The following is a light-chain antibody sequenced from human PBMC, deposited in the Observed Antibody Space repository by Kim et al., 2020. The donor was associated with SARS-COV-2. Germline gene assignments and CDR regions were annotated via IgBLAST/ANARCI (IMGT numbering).Light chain of an antibody. Sequence: YASVGDRVTITCRASQSISSSLAWYQQKPGKAPNLLIYKASTLESGVPSRFSGSGSGTEFTLTISSLQPDDFATYYCQQYNSYLVTFGQGTKLEI. J-gene: IGKJ2*01. CDR3: QQYNSYLVT. CDR2: KAS. CDR1: QSISSS. V-gene: IGKV1-5*03.